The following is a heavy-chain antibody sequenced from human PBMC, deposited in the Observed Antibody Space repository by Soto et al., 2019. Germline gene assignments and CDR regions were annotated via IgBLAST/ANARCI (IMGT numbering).Heavy chain of an antibody. CDR2: ISSSSSTI. Sequence: EVQLVESGGGLVQPGGSLRLSCAASGFTFSSYSMNWVRQAPGKGLEWVSYISSSSSTIYYADSVKGRFTISRDNAKNSLYLQMNSLRAEDTAVYYCARAATYFYCYYMDVWGKGTTVTVSS. J-gene: IGHJ6*03. CDR1: GFTFSSYS. CDR3: ARAATYFYCYYMDV. V-gene: IGHV3-48*01.